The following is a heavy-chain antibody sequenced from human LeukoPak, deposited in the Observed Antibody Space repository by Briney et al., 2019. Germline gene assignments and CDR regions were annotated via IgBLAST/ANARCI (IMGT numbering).Heavy chain of an antibody. Sequence: GGSLRLSCAASGFTVSSNYMSWVRQAPGEGLEWVSAISNNGGYTYYADSVQGRFTISRDNSKNTLCLQMNSLRAEDTAVNYCAKQLGYCSDGSCYFPYWGQGTLVTVSS. CDR1: GFTVSSNY. CDR2: ISNNGGYT. D-gene: IGHD2-15*01. J-gene: IGHJ4*02. CDR3: AKQLGYCSDGSCYFPY. V-gene: IGHV3-23*01.